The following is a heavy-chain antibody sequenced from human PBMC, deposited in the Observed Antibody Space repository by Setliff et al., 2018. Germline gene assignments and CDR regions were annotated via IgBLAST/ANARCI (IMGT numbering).Heavy chain of an antibody. CDR1: GDSITRSGYY. CDR2: MYYIGSY. V-gene: IGHV4-39*07. J-gene: IGHJ5*02. Sequence: LPETLSLTCSVSGDSITRSGYYWGWVRQSPGKRLEWIGSMYYIGSYDYNPSLKSRVTISLDTSKNQFSLKLTSVTAADTAVYYCARSHHLVLTNWFDAWGQGIRVTVSS. D-gene: IGHD1-26*01. CDR3: ARSHHLVLTNWFDA.